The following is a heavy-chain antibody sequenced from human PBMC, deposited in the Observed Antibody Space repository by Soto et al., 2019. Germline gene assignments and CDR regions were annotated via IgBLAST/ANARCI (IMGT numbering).Heavy chain of an antibody. CDR2: ILADFNT. Sequence: EVQLLESGGGLVRPGGSLTLSWAASGFTFSDYTMTWVRQAPGKALECISVILADFNTFYAGSVRGRFTISRDNSKNTLSLEMDSLTAEDTAVYYCARRVEGYFEYWGQGALVTVSS. J-gene: IGHJ4*02. V-gene: IGHV3-23*03. CDR3: ARRVEGYFEY. CDR1: GFTFSDYT.